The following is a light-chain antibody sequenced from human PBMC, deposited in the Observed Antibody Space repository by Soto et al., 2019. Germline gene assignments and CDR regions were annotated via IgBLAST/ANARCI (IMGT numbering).Light chain of an antibody. Sequence: EIVLTQSPGTLSLSPGERATLSCRASQGISSSHLAWYQQRPGQAPRLLIYGASNRAAGIPDRFSGHGSGTDFTLTISILEPEDSAVFYCQQFGSSRWTVGQGTKVEI. CDR3: QQFGSSRWT. J-gene: IGKJ1*01. CDR1: QGISSSH. CDR2: GAS. V-gene: IGKV3-20*01.